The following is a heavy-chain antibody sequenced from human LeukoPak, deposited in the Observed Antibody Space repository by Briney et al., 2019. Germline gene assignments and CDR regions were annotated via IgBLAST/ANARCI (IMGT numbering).Heavy chain of an antibody. D-gene: IGHD2/OR15-2a*01. V-gene: IGHV3-48*01. J-gene: IGHJ5*02. CDR3: ARLLNWFDP. Sequence: PGGSLRLSCAASGFTFSSYSMNWVRQAPGKGLEWVSYVSSSSSTIYYADSVKGRFTISRDNSKNTLYLQMNSLRAEDTAVYYCARLLNWFDPWGQGTLVTVSS. CDR1: GFTFSSYS. CDR2: VSSSSSTI.